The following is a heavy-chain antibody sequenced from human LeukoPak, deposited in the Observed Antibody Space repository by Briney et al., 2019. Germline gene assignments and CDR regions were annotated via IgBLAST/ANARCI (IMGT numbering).Heavy chain of an antibody. D-gene: IGHD2-21*02. V-gene: IGHV3-23*01. CDR2: ISGGGGST. J-gene: IGHJ4*02. CDR3: AKVGRPTYCSGDCYTGLIYY. CDR1: GFTFSSYA. Sequence: GGSLRLSCAASGFTFSSYAMSWVRQAPGKGLEWVSAISGGGGSTYYADSVKGRFTISRDNSNNTLYLQMNSLRAEDTAVYYCAKVGRPTYCSGDCYTGLIYYWGQGTLVTVSS.